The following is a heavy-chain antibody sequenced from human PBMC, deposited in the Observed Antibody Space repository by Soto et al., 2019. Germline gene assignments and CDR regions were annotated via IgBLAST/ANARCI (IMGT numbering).Heavy chain of an antibody. CDR3: ARSGAGGGCL. D-gene: IGHD6-19*01. CDR2: IYYSGRT. J-gene: IGHJ4*02. Sequence: LTCTVSGGSVSSGRYYWSWSRQPPGKGLEWIGYIYYSGRTSYNSSLKSRVTISVDTSKNQFSLKLSSVTAADTAIYYCARSGAGGGCLGGQGHMVAV. CDR1: GGSVSSGRYY. V-gene: IGHV4-61*01.